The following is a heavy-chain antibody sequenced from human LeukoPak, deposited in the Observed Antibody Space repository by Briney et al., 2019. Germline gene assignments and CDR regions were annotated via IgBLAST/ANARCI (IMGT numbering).Heavy chain of an antibody. CDR1: GGSISSGSYY. V-gene: IGHV4-61*02. J-gene: IGHJ4*02. CDR2: IYTSGST. D-gene: IGHD3-10*01. Sequence: SETLSLTCTVSGGSISSGSYYWSWIRQPAGKGLEWIGRIYTSGSTNYNPSLKSRVTISVDTSKNQFSLKLSSVTAADTAVYYCARGSGNMVRGVPPDYWGRGTLVTVSS. CDR3: ARGSGNMVRGVPPDY.